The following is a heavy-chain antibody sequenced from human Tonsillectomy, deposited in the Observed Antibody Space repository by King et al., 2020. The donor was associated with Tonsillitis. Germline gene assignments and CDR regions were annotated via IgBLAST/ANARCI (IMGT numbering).Heavy chain of an antibody. CDR1: GFTFSSYS. V-gene: IGHV3-48*01. CDR2: ISDNSQTI. Sequence: VQLVESGGDLVQPGRSLRLSCAASGFTFSSYSMNWVRQAPGKGLEWVSYISDNSQTIYYTDSVKGRFTISRDNAKNSLYLQMNNLRVEDTAVYYCARGDLVAASRFDYWGQGILVTVSS. CDR3: ARGDLVAASRFDY. D-gene: IGHD2-15*01. J-gene: IGHJ4*02.